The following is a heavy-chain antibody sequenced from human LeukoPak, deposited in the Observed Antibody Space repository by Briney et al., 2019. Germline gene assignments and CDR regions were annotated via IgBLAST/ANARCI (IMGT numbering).Heavy chain of an antibody. Sequence: SETLSLTCTVSGGSLSSYYWTWIRQPPGKGLEWIGYIYYSGNTNYNPSLKSRVTISVDTSKNQFSLKLSSVTAADTAVYYCARLPMVRGVTEYYFDYWGQGSLVTVSS. V-gene: IGHV4-59*01. CDR1: GGSLSSYY. CDR3: ARLPMVRGVTEYYFDY. D-gene: IGHD3-10*01. CDR2: IYYSGNT. J-gene: IGHJ4*02.